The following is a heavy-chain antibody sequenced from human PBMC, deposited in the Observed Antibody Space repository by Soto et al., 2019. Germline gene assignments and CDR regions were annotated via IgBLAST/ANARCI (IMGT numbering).Heavy chain of an antibody. V-gene: IGHV1-18*01. CDR3: AKRVRGYERVRGYYYGMDV. J-gene: IGHJ6*02. CDR2: ISAYNGNT. D-gene: IGHD5-12*01. CDR1: GYTFTSYG. Sequence: QVQLLQSVPEVKKPGASVKVSCKASGYTFTSYGISWVRQAPGQGLEWGGWISAYNGNTNYAQKLQGRVTITTDKATRRAYMELRSLRSDDTAVYYCAKRVRGYERVRGYYYGMDVWGQGTTVTGS.